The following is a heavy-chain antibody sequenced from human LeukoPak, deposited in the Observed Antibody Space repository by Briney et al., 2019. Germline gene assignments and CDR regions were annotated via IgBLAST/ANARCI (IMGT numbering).Heavy chain of an antibody. V-gene: IGHV1-2*02. CDR2: INPNSGGT. CDR3: AREGKYYDSSGYSEVGY. CDR1: GYTFTDYY. J-gene: IGHJ4*02. D-gene: IGHD3-22*01. Sequence: GASVKVSCKASGYTFTDYYMHWVRQAPGQGLEWMGWINPNSGGTNYAQKFQGRVTMTRDTSISTAYMELSRLRSDDTAVYYCAREGKYYDSSGYSEVGYWGQGTLVTVSS.